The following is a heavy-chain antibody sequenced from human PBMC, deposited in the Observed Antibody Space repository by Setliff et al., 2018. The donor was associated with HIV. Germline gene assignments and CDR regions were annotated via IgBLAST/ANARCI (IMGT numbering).Heavy chain of an antibody. CDR2: IKSRTDGGAT. V-gene: IGHV3-15*01. CDR1: GFTFSDYY. Sequence: GGSLRLSCAASGFTFSDYYMSWIRQAPGKGLEWVGRIKSRTDGGATDYAAPVKGRFSISRDDSKKTLYLQMDSLKTEDTAMYYCVTVRTISGFKCLDSWGQGTLVTVSS. CDR3: VTVRTISGFKCLDS. J-gene: IGHJ5*01.